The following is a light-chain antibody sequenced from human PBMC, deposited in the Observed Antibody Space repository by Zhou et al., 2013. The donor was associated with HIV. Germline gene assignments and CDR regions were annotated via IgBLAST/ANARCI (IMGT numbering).Light chain of an antibody. J-gene: IGKJ2*01. Sequence: EIVLTQSPGTLSLSPGERATLSCRASQSIGTNLAWYQQKPGQPPRVLVYGASTRAAGAPARFSGSGSATEFTLSISSLESGDVGVYYCQQYDSWPPNTFGQGTRLEI. CDR2: GAS. CDR1: QSIGTN. V-gene: IGKV3-15*01. CDR3: QQYDSWPPNT.